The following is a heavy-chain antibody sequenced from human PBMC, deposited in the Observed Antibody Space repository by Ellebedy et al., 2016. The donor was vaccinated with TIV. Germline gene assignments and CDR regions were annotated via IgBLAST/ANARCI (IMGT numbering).Heavy chain of an antibody. CDR3: ARKPVMRFLQWEQTQGGYYYYGMDV. J-gene: IGHJ6*02. CDR1: VASFSGYY. CDR2: INHSGST. Sequence: MPSETLSLTCAVYVASFSGYYWSWIRQPPGKVLEWIAEINHSGSTTYNPSLKSRVTMSVDTSKNQFSLKLTSVTAADTAVYYCARKPVMRFLQWEQTQGGYYYYGMDVWGQGNTVTASS. V-gene: IGHV4-34*01. D-gene: IGHD3-3*01.